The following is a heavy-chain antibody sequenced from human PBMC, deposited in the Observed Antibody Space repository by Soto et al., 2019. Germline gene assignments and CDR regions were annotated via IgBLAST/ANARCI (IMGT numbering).Heavy chain of an antibody. V-gene: IGHV3-30*18. CDR3: AKDHDEDFGYDLDYFDY. J-gene: IGHJ4*02. CDR2: ISYDGSNK. D-gene: IGHD5-12*01. Sequence: LRLSCAASGFTFSSYGMHWVRQAPGKGLEWVAVISYDGSNKYYADSVKGRFTISRDNAKNSLYLQMNSLRAEDTAFYYCAKDHDEDFGYDLDYFDYWGQGTLVTVSS. CDR1: GFTFSSYG.